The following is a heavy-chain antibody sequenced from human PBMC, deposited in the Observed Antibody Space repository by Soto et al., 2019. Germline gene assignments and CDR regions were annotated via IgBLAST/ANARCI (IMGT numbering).Heavy chain of an antibody. V-gene: IGHV2-70*04. CDR1: GFSLSTSGMR. D-gene: IGHD3-22*01. CDR3: ARMRSDYDSSGLDY. Sequence: SGPTLVNPTETLTLTCTFSGFSLSTSGMRVSWIRQAPGKALEWLARIDWDEDRFYSTSLKTRLTISRDTSKNQVVLTMTKMDPVDTATYYCARMRSDYDSSGLDYWGQGILVTVSS. J-gene: IGHJ4*02. CDR2: IDWDEDR.